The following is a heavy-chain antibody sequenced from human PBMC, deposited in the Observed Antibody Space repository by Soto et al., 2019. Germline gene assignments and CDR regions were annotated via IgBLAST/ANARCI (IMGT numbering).Heavy chain of an antibody. CDR3: AIEQPAVEVNYCDY. Sequence: QVQLVQSGAEVKKPGASVKISCKASGYTFTSHAMHWVRQAPGQRLERMGWINPGNGQTEYSQKFQGGDTITRDRSASTDYMELSTLTSDDTAVYFCAIEQPAVEVNYCDYWGQGTLVTVSA. CDR1: GYTFTSHA. V-gene: IGHV1-3*01. J-gene: IGHJ4*02. D-gene: IGHD6-13*01. CDR2: INPGNGQT.